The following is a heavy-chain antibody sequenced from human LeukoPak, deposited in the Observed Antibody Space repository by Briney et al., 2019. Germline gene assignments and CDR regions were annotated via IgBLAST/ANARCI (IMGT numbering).Heavy chain of an antibody. Sequence: SETLSLTCTVSGGSISSYYWSWIRQPPGKGLEWIGYIYYSGSTNYNPSLKSRVTISVDTSKNQFSLKLSSVTAADTAVYYCARDRCSSTSCLDDAFDIWGQGTMVTVSS. J-gene: IGHJ3*02. CDR3: ARDRCSSTSCLDDAFDI. CDR2: IYYSGST. V-gene: IGHV4-59*01. CDR1: GGSISSYY. D-gene: IGHD2-2*01.